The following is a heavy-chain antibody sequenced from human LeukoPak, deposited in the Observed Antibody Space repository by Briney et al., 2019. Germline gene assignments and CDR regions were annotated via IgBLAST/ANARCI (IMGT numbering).Heavy chain of an antibody. D-gene: IGHD3-22*01. CDR2: ISGSGGSA. CDR1: GFTFSSYW. J-gene: IGHJ4*02. CDR3: AKDAYYYDSSGYLNYFDY. Sequence: GGSLRLSCAASGFTFSSYWMSWVRQAPGKGLEWVSAISGSGGSAYYADSVKGRFTISRDNSRNTLYLQMNSLRAEDTAVYYCAKDAYYYDSSGYLNYFDYWGQGTLVTVSS. V-gene: IGHV3-23*01.